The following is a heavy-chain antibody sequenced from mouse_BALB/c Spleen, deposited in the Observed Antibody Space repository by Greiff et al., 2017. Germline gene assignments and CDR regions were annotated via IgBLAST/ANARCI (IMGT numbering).Heavy chain of an antibody. V-gene: IGHV2-6-4*01. D-gene: IGHD2-1*01. CDR1: GFSLSRYS. CDR2: IWGGGST. CDR3: ARNNYGNSAWFAY. J-gene: IGHJ3*01. Sequence: VKLMESGPGLVAPSQSLSITCTVSGFSLSRYSVHWVRQPPGKGLEWLGMIWGGGSTDYNSALKSRLSISKDNSKSQVFLKMNSLQTDDTAMYYCARNNYGNSAWFAYWGQGTLVTVSA.